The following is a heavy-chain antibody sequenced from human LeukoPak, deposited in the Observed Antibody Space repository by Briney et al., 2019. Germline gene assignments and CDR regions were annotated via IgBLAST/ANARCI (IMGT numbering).Heavy chain of an antibody. CDR3: ARDSLYYGSGSYLGFDP. CDR2: ISGYNGNT. Sequence: GAAVKVSCKASGYTFTRYGISWVRQAPAQGLEWMGWISGYNGNTNYAEELQGRVTMTTDTSTSTVYLELRSLRSDDTAVYYCARDSLYYGSGSYLGFDPWGQGTLVTVSP. D-gene: IGHD3-10*01. CDR1: GYTFTRYG. J-gene: IGHJ5*02. V-gene: IGHV1-18*01.